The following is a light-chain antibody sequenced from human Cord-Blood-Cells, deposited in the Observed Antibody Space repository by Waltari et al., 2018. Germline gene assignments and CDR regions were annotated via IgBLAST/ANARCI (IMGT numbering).Light chain of an antibody. V-gene: IGKV3-15*01. CDR2: GAS. CDR1: QSVSST. CDR3: QQYNNWPRT. Sequence: EIVMTQSPATLTVSPGESATLPCRASQSVSSTLAWSQQKPGQAPRLLIYGASTRATGIPARFSGSGSGTEFTLTISSLQSEDFAVYYCQQYNNWPRTFGQGTKVEIK. J-gene: IGKJ1*01.